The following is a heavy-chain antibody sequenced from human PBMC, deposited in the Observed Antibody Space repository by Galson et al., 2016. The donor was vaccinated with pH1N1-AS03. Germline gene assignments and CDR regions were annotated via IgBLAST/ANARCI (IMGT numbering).Heavy chain of an antibody. D-gene: IGHD1-26*01. J-gene: IGHJ4*02. V-gene: IGHV1-69*13. CDR3: ARDVSGSYGLDY. Sequence: SVKVSCKASGGTFGSYAVSWVRQAPGQGLEWMGGIIPIFGTRHYAQRFQGRVTITEDESTTTASMELSSLRFEDTAMYYCARDVSGSYGLDYWGQGTQVTVSS. CDR2: IIPIFGTR. CDR1: GGTFGSYA.